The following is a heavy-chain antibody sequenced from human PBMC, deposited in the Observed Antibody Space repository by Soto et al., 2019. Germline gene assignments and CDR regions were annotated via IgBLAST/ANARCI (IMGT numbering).Heavy chain of an antibody. CDR1: GGSFSGYY. CDR2: INHSGST. V-gene: IGHV4-34*01. D-gene: IGHD3-3*01. J-gene: IGHJ5*02. CDR3: ARGITIFGVVHRTNWFDP. Sequence: SETLSLTCAVYGGSFSGYYWSWIRQPPGKGLEWIGEINHSGSTNYNPSLKSRVTISVDTSKNQFSLKPSSVTAADTAVYYCARGITIFGVVHRTNWFDPWGQGTLVTSPQ.